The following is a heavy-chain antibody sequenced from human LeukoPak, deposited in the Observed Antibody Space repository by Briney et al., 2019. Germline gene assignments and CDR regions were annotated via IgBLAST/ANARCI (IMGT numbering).Heavy chain of an antibody. CDR2: ISGSGGST. Sequence: GGSLRLSCAASGFTFSSYAMSWVRQAPGKGLEWVSAISGSGGSTYYADSVKGRLTISRDNSKNTLYLQMNSLRAEDTAVYYCAKVALRYFDFHYFDYWGQGTLVTVSS. D-gene: IGHD3-9*01. CDR1: GFTFSSYA. V-gene: IGHV3-23*01. CDR3: AKVALRYFDFHYFDY. J-gene: IGHJ4*02.